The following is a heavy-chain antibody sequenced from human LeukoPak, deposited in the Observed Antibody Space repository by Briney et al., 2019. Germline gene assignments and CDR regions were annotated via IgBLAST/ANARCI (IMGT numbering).Heavy chain of an antibody. CDR1: GGSISSYY. D-gene: IGHD3-3*01. Sequence: SETLSLTCTVSGGSISSYYWSWFRQPPGKGLEWIGYIYYSGSTNYNPSLKSRVTISVDTSKNQFSLKLSSVTAADTAVYYCARVGDYDFWSGSQYNWFDPWGQGTLVTVSS. CDR2: IYYSGST. CDR3: ARVGDYDFWSGSQYNWFDP. V-gene: IGHV4-59*01. J-gene: IGHJ5*02.